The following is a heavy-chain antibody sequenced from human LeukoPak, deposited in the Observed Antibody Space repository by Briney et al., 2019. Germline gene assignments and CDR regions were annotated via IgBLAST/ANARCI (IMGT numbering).Heavy chain of an antibody. J-gene: IGHJ4*02. CDR3: ARTRGYSSSPIRTPCFDY. CDR1: GFTFSDYY. Sequence: GGSLRLSCAASGFTFSDYYMTWIRQAPGKGLEWVADISSSSSTIYYADSVKGRFTISRDNAKNSLYLQMDSLRAEDTAVYYCARTRGYSSSPIRTPCFDYWGQGTLVTVSS. D-gene: IGHD6-6*01. V-gene: IGHV3-11*04. CDR2: ISSSSSTI.